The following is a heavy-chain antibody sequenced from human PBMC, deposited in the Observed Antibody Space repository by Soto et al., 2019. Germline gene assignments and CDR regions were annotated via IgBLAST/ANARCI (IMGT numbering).Heavy chain of an antibody. CDR2: ITPMFGTA. CDR1: GGTFSRNA. V-gene: IGHV1-69*12. J-gene: IGHJ2*01. Sequence: QVQLVQSGAEVKKYGSSVKVSCKASGGTFSRNAISWVRQAPGQGLGWMGGITPMFGTANYAQRFQGRVTITADESTSTAYMQLSSLRSDDTAVYYCAQTLGLAVAGPGRFDLWGRGTLVTVSS. CDR3: AQTLGLAVAGPGRFDL. D-gene: IGHD6-19*01.